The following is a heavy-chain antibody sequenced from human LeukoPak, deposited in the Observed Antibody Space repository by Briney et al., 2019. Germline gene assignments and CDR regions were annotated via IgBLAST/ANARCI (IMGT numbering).Heavy chain of an antibody. CDR3: AKDGQWFGEQISGVDY. D-gene: IGHD3-10*01. CDR1: GFTFSSYG. CDR2: ISYDGSNK. J-gene: IGHJ4*02. V-gene: IGHV3-30*18. Sequence: GRSLRLSCAASGFTFSSYGMHWVRQAPGKGLEWVAVISYDGSNKYYADSVKGRLTISRDNSKNTLYLQMNSLRAEDTAVYYCAKDGQWFGEQISGVDYWGQGTLVTVSS.